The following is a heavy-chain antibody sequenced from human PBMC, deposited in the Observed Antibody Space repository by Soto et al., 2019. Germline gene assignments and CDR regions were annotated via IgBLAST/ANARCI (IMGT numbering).Heavy chain of an antibody. J-gene: IGHJ3*02. Sequence: DSLKISCKGSGYRFTSYWIGWVRQMPGEGLEWMGIIYPGDSDTRYSPSFQGQVTISADKSISTAYLQWSSLKASDTAMYYCARHSTHFESWLVIGAFEIWGQGTMVTVS. CDR3: ARHSTHFESWLVIGAFEI. V-gene: IGHV5-51*01. CDR2: IYPGDSDT. D-gene: IGHD6-19*01. CDR1: GYRFTSYW.